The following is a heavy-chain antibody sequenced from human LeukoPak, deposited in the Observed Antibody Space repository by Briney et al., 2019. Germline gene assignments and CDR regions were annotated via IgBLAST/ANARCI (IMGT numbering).Heavy chain of an antibody. CDR2: ISRDSTYT. J-gene: IGHJ4*02. CDR1: GFTFSSYA. V-gene: IGHV3-21*01. Sequence: PGGSLRLSCAVSGFTFSSYAMNWVRQAPGKGLEWVSSISRDSTYTYYADSVKGRFTISRDNGKNSLYLQMNSLRAEDTAVYYCAKDWHSSGWRYFDYWGQGTLVTVSS. CDR3: AKDWHSSGWRYFDY. D-gene: IGHD6-19*01.